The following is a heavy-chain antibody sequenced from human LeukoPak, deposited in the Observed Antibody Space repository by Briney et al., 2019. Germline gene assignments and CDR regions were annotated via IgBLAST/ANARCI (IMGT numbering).Heavy chain of an antibody. J-gene: IGHJ4*02. D-gene: IGHD3-3*01. CDR1: GFTFSSYS. V-gene: IGHV3-48*04. CDR2: ISSSSSTI. Sequence: GGSLRLSCAASGFTFSSYSMNWVRQAPGKGLEWVSYISSSSSTIYYADSVKGRFTISRDNAKNSLYLQMNSLRAEDTAVYYCTTGPGFYVFWSVYNYYFDYWGQGPLVTVSS. CDR3: TTGPGFYVFWSVYNYYFDY.